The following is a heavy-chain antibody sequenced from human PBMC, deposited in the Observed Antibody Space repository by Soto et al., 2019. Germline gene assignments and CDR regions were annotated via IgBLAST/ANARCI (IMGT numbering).Heavy chain of an antibody. V-gene: IGHV3-30-3*01. CDR1: GFTFSSYA. J-gene: IGHJ6*02. D-gene: IGHD3-3*01. CDR2: ISYDGSNK. Sequence: GGSLRLSCAASGFTFSSYAMHWVRQAPGKGLEWVAVISYDGSNKYYADSVKGRFTISRDNSKNTLYLQMNSLRAEDTAVYYCARDQIGIRFLEWFPTTYYYGMDVWGQGTTVTVSS. CDR3: ARDQIGIRFLEWFPTTYYYGMDV.